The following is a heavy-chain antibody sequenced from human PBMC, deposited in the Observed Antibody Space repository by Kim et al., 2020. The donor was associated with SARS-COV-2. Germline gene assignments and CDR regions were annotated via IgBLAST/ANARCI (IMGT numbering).Heavy chain of an antibody. J-gene: IGHJ6*02. Sequence: SVNVSCKASVGTFSSYAISWVRQAPGQGLEWMGGIIPIFCTANYAQKFQGRVTITADESTSTAYMDLSSLRSEDTAVYYCARAVRFLEWLEVYYYYGMDVWGQGTTVTVSS. V-gene: IGHV1-69*13. D-gene: IGHD3-3*01. CDR1: VGTFSSYA. CDR2: IIPIFCTA. CDR3: ARAVRFLEWLEVYYYYGMDV.